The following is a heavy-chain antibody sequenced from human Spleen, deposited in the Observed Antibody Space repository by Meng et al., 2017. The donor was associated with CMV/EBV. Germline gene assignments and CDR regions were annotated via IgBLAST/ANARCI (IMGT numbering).Heavy chain of an antibody. Sequence: GESLKISCEASGFSFSSYWMHWVRQVPGKGLLWVSRIMSDGSVTGHADSVKGRFTISRDNAKNTLYLQMNDLRVEDTAVYFCPSQWMTRGFFDNWGQGTVVTVSS. J-gene: IGHJ4*02. V-gene: IGHV3-74*01. D-gene: IGHD1-26*01. CDR2: IMSDGSVT. CDR3: PSQWMTRGFFDN. CDR1: GFSFSSYW.